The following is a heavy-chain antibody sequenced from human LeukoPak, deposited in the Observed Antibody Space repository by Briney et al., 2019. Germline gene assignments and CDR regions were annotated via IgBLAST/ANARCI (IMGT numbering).Heavy chain of an antibody. J-gene: IGHJ6*02. Sequence: PGGSLRLSCAASGFTSSSYAMSWVRQAPGKGLEWVSAISGSGGSTYYADSVKGRFTISRDNSKNTLYLQMDSLRAEDTAVYYCARWTLGTDGYIYGMDVWGQGTTVTVSS. D-gene: IGHD5-18*01. V-gene: IGHV3-23*01. CDR2: ISGSGGST. CDR3: ARWTLGTDGYIYGMDV. CDR1: GFTSSSYA.